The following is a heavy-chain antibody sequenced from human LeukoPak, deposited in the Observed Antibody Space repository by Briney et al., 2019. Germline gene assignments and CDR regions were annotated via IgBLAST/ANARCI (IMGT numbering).Heavy chain of an antibody. Sequence: GGSLRLSCAASGFTFSSYSMNWVRRAPGKGLEWVSSISSSSSYIYYADSVKGRFTISRDNAKNSLYLQMNSLRAEDTAVYYCARGALGYSYGFYYYYMDVWGKGTTVTISS. V-gene: IGHV3-21*01. CDR1: GFTFSSYS. CDR3: ARGALGYSYGFYYYYMDV. J-gene: IGHJ6*03. D-gene: IGHD5-18*01. CDR2: ISSSSSYI.